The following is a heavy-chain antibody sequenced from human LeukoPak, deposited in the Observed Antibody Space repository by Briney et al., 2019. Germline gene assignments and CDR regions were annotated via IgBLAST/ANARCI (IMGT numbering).Heavy chain of an antibody. J-gene: IGHJ4*02. D-gene: IGHD3-22*01. Sequence: PSETLSLTCTVPRGPINCRNHYWGWLRQPPGKGLERIGNIYYSGSIYYNPSLKSRLTISIDTSRNQFSLKLSSVTATDTAVYYCARLLAYYYDSSGPFFDYWGQGTLVTVSS. CDR1: RGPINCRNHY. CDR3: ARLLAYYYDSSGPFFDY. CDR2: IYYSGSI. V-gene: IGHV4-39*01.